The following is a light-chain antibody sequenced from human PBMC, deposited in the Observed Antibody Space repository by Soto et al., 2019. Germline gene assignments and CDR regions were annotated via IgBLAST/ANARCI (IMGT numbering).Light chain of an antibody. CDR2: WAS. CDR3: QQDYSFPDT. Sequence: DIVMTQSPDSLAVSLGEVATIHCKSNQSLLYSSNNNNYLAWYQQKPGQPPKLLIYWASIRESGVPDRFSGGGSGTDVTHTISGLQAEDVAVYDCQQDYSFPDTFGHGTTLEI. CDR1: QSLLYSSNNNNY. J-gene: IGKJ2*01. V-gene: IGKV4-1*01.